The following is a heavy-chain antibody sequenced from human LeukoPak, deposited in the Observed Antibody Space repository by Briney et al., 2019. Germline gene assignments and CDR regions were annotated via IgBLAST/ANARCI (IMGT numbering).Heavy chain of an antibody. CDR2: INHSGST. V-gene: IGHV4-34*01. D-gene: IGHD3-22*01. Sequence: PSETLSLTCAVYGGSFSGYYWSWIRQPPGKGLEWIGEINHSGSTNYNPSLKSRVTISVDTSKNQFSLKLSSVTAADTAVYYCARGSNYYDSSGYRYWGQGTLVTVSS. CDR1: GGSFSGYY. CDR3: ARGSNYYDSSGYRY. J-gene: IGHJ4*02.